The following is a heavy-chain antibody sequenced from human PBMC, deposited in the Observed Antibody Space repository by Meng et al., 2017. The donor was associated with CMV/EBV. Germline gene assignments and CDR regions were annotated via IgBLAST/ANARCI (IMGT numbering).Heavy chain of an antibody. CDR3: MGYCSGGSCYFYGMDV. CDR1: GFTFSSYG. Sequence: GGSLRLSCAASGFTFSSYGMHWVRQAPGRGLEWVAFIRYDGSNKYYADSVKGRFTISRDSSKNTLYLQMNSLRAEDTAVYYCMGYCSGGSCYFYGMDVWGQGTTVTVSS. D-gene: IGHD2-15*01. J-gene: IGHJ6*02. V-gene: IGHV3-30*02. CDR2: IRYDGSNK.